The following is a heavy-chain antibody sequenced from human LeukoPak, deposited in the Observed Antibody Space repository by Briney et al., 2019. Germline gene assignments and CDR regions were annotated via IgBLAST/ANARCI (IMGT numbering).Heavy chain of an antibody. CDR1: GYSFTSYW. CDR3: ARHWGSCSSTSCLEAFDI. CDR2: IYPGDSDT. V-gene: IGHV5-51*01. J-gene: IGHJ3*02. Sequence: PGESLEISCKGSGYSFTSYWIGWVRQMPGKGLEWMGIIYPGDSDTRYSPSFQGQVTISADKSISTAYLQWSSLKASDTAMYYCARHWGSCSSTSCLEAFDIWGQGTMVTVSS. D-gene: IGHD2-2*01.